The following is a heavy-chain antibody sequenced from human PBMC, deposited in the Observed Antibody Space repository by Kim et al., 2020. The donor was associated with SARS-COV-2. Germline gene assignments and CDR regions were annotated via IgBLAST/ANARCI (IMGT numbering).Heavy chain of an antibody. Sequence: GGSLRLSCAASGFTFSSYAMSWVRQAPGKGLEWVSAISGSGGSTYYADSVKGRFTISRDNSKNTLYLQMNSLRAEDTAVYYCAKTTGKLVAATSVDYWGQGTLVTVSS. J-gene: IGHJ4*02. D-gene: IGHD2-15*01. CDR3: AKTTGKLVAATSVDY. CDR2: ISGSGGST. V-gene: IGHV3-23*01. CDR1: GFTFSSYA.